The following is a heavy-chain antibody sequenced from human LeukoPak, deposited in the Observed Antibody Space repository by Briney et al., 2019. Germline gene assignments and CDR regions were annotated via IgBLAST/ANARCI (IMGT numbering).Heavy chain of an antibody. V-gene: IGHV3-23*01. CDR1: GFTFSSYA. CDR2: ISGSGGST. D-gene: IGHD3-10*01. Sequence: GGSLRLSCAASGFTFSSYAMSWVRQAPGKGLEWVSAISGSGGSTYYADSVKGRFTISRDNSKNTLYLQMNSLRAEGTAVYYCAKYGFGEFHFDYWGQGTLVTVSS. CDR3: AKYGFGEFHFDY. J-gene: IGHJ4*02.